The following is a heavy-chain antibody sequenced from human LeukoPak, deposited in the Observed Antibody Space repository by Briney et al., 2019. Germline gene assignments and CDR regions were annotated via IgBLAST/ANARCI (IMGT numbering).Heavy chain of an antibody. CDR3: TRSQAYSGYAEGFDY. Sequence: GRSLRLSCTASGFTFGDYAMSWVRQAPGKGLEWVGFIRSKAYGGTTEYAASVKGRFTISRDDSKSIAYLQMNSLKTEDTAVYYCTRSQAYSGYAEGFDYWGQGTLATVSS. CDR1: GFTFGDYA. D-gene: IGHD5-12*01. V-gene: IGHV3-49*04. J-gene: IGHJ4*02. CDR2: IRSKAYGGTT.